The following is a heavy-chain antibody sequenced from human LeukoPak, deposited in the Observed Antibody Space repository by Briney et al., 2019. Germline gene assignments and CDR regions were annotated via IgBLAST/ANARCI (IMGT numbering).Heavy chain of an antibody. CDR1: GFTFSSYW. CDR3: VSLLWFGELPNLCDL. J-gene: IGHJ5*02. D-gene: IGHD3-10*01. CDR2: INSDGSST. V-gene: IGHV3-74*01. Sequence: GGSLRLSCAASGFTFSSYWMHWVRQAPGKGLVWVSRINSDGSSTSYADSVKGRFTISRDNSKNTLYLQMNSLRAEDTAVYYCVSLLWFGELPNLCDLWGQGTLVTVSS.